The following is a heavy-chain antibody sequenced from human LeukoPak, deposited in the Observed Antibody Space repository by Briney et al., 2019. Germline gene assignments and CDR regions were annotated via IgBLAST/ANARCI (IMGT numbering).Heavy chain of an antibody. D-gene: IGHD3-22*01. V-gene: IGHV4-61*05. CDR2: IYYSGST. CDR1: GSSISINTYY. Sequence: SETLSLTCTVSGSSISINTYYWGWIRQPPGKGLEWIGYIYYSGSTNYNPSLKSRVTISVDTSKNQFSLKLSSVTAADTAVYYCRLSYYYDSSGYYGGDPFDYWGQGTLVTVSS. CDR3: RLSYYYDSSGYYGGDPFDY. J-gene: IGHJ4*02.